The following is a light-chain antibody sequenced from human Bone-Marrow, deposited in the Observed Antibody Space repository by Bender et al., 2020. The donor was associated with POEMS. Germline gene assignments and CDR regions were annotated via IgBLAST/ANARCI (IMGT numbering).Light chain of an antibody. V-gene: IGLV2-14*03. J-gene: IGLJ2*01. CDR1: NSDIGSYNF. CDR3: SSYAGSNKVI. Sequence: QSALTQPASVSGSPGQSITISCTGSNSDIGSYNFVSWYQQHPGKAPKLMIYGVTNRPSGVSNRFSGSKSDNTASLTVSGLQAEDEADYYCSSYAGSNKVIFGGGTKLTVL. CDR2: GVT.